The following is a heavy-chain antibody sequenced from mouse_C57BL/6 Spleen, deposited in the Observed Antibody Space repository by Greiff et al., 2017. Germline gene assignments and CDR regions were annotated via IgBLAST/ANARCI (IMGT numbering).Heavy chain of an antibody. Sequence: QVQLKQSGPELVKPGASVKLSCKASGYTFTSYDINWVKQRPGQGLEWIGWIYPRDGSTKNNEKFKGKATLTVDTSSSTAYMELHSLTSEDSAVYFCARRDFYGSGSWFAYWGQGTLGTVSA. CDR1: GYTFTSYD. D-gene: IGHD1-1*01. CDR2: IYPRDGST. J-gene: IGHJ3*01. V-gene: IGHV1-85*01. CDR3: ARRDFYGSGSWFAY.